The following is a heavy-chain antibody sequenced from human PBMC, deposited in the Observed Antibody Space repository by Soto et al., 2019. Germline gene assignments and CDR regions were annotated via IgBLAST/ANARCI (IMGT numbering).Heavy chain of an antibody. Sequence: QVQLVESGGGVVQPGRSLRLSCAASGFTFSSYGMHWVRQAPGKGLEWVAVIWYDGSNKYYADSVKGRFTISRDNSKNTLYLQMNSLRAEDTAVYYCARTEGGIHSSSYHIDYWGQGTLVTVSS. V-gene: IGHV3-33*01. J-gene: IGHJ4*02. CDR1: GFTFSSYG. CDR2: IWYDGSNK. CDR3: ARTEGGIHSSSYHIDY. D-gene: IGHD6-13*01.